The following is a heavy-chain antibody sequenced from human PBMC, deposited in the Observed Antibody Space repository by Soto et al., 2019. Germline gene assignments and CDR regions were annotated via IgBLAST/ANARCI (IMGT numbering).Heavy chain of an antibody. CDR2: ISASGVST. CDR3: ARDVLPIAVAGNWFDP. CDR1: GFIFNNYA. V-gene: IGHV3-23*01. J-gene: IGHJ5*02. D-gene: IGHD6-19*01. Sequence: GGSLRLSCAASGFIFNNYAMNWVRQAPGEGLQWVAGISASGVSTYYADSVKGRFIISRDNSKNTLFLQMNSLRAEDTAVYYCARDVLPIAVAGNWFDPWGQGTLVTVSS.